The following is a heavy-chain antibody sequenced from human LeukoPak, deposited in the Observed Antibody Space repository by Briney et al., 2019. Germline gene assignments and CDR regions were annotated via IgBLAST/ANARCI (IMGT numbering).Heavy chain of an antibody. J-gene: IGHJ5*02. V-gene: IGHV3-21*01. CDR1: GFTFSSYG. D-gene: IGHD2-2*01. CDR2: ISSSSSIV. CDR3: ARREGYCSSTSCYVWFDP. Sequence: GGSLRLSCAASGFTFSSYGMNWVRQAPGKGLEWVSYISSSSSIVDYADSVKGRFTISRDNAKNSLYLQMNSLRAEDTAVYYCARREGYCSSTSCYVWFDPWGQGTLVTVSS.